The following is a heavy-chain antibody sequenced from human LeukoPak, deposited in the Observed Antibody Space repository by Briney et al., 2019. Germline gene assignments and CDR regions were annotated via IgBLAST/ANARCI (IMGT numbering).Heavy chain of an antibody. CDR2: ISYDGRNR. D-gene: IGHD5-12*01. V-gene: IGHV3-30*04. CDR3: ARDEYNNYGSGGYFDP. J-gene: IGHJ5*02. CDR1: GFIFVNQA. Sequence: GGSLRLSCAASGFIFVNQATHWVRQAPGKGLEWLTLISYDGRNRHYANSLRGRFIISRDNSRNTVYLQINNLRPEDTAIYYCARDEYNNYGSGGYFDPWGLGTLVTVSS.